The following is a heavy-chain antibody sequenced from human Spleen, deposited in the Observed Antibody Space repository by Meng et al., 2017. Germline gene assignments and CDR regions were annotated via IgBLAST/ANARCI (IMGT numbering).Heavy chain of an antibody. Sequence: SETLSLTCTVSGGSVSSGSYYWSWIRQPPGKGLEWIGYIYYSGSTNYNPPLKSRVTIPVDTSKNQFPLKLSSVTAADTAVYYCAREGPYYYDSSGYFVIDYWGQGTMVTVSS. CDR3: AREGPYYYDSSGYFVIDY. J-gene: IGHJ4*02. CDR2: IYYSGST. D-gene: IGHD3-22*01. CDR1: GGSVSSGSYY. V-gene: IGHV4-61*01.